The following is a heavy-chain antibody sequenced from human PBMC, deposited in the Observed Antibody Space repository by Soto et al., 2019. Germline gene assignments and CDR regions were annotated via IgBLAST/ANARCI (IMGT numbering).Heavy chain of an antibody. CDR1: GFTVSSNY. CDR2: IYSGGST. V-gene: IGHV3-66*01. CDR3: ARESPGYSSGWANYYYGMDV. Sequence: EVQLVESGGGLVQPGGSLRLSCAASGFTVSSNYMSWVRQAPGKGLEWVSVIYSGGSTYYADSVKGRFTISRDNSKNTLYLQMNSVRAEDTAVYYCARESPGYSSGWANYYYGMDVWGQGTTVTVSS. J-gene: IGHJ6*02. D-gene: IGHD6-19*01.